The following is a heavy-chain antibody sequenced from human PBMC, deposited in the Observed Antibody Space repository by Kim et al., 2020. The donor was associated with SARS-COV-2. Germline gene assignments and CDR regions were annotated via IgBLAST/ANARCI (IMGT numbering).Heavy chain of an antibody. Sequence: SFQGKVTISADKSISTAYLQWSSMKASDTAMYYCARRMGLLSYGGDAFDIWGQGTMVTVSS. V-gene: IGHV5-51*01. J-gene: IGHJ3*02. CDR3: ARRMGLLSYGGDAFDI. D-gene: IGHD2-8*01.